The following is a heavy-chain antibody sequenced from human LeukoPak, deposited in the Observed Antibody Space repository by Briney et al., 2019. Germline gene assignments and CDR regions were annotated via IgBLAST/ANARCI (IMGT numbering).Heavy chain of an antibody. Sequence: SETLSLTCAVYGGSFSGYYWSWIRQPPGKGLEWIGEINHSGSTNYNPSLKSRVTISVDTSKNQFSLKLSSVTAADTAVYYCARVGRYFDWLFDYWGQGTLVAVSS. D-gene: IGHD3-9*01. CDR1: GGSFSGYY. CDR2: INHSGST. J-gene: IGHJ4*02. V-gene: IGHV4-34*01. CDR3: ARVGRYFDWLFDY.